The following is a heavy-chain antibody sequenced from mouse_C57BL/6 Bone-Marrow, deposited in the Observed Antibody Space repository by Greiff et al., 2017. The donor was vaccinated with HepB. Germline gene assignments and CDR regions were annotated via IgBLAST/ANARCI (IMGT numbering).Heavy chain of an antibody. V-gene: IGHV1-55*01. J-gene: IGHJ1*03. D-gene: IGHD1-1*01. CDR3: AWYYYGSRSSYWYFDV. CDR1: GYTFPSYW. CDR2: IYPGSGST. Sequence: VQLQQPGAELVKPGASVKMSCKASGYTFPSYWITWVKQRPGQGLEWIGDIYPGSGSTNYNEKFKSKATLTVDTSSSTAYMQLSSLTSEDSAVYYCAWYYYGSRSSYWYFDVWGTGTTVTVSS.